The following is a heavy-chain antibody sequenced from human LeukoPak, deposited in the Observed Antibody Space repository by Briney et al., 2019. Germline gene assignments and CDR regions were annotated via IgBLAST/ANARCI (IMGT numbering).Heavy chain of an antibody. V-gene: IGHV3-48*01. CDR3: ARVALRPIDYSNPEFDP. Sequence: GGSLRLSCAASGFTFSDYSMNWVRQAPGKGLEDLSYINSDGKTTWYADSVKGRFTASRDNAENSMYLQMNSLRAEDTAVYYCARVALRPIDYSNPEFDPWGQGTLVTVSS. J-gene: IGHJ5*02. CDR2: INSDGKTT. CDR1: GFTFSDYS. D-gene: IGHD4-11*01.